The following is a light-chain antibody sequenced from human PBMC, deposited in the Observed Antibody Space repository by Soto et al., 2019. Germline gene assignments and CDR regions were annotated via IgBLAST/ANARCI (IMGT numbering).Light chain of an antibody. Sequence: ETVLTQSPGTLALSPGERATLSCRASQTIRSNYLAWYRQTPGQAPRLLIYGASNRATGIADRFSGSESGTDFTLIISRLEPKDFPLYYCQQYGSSPWTFGHGTKLEIK. CDR2: GAS. V-gene: IGKV3-20*01. CDR3: QQYGSSPWT. J-gene: IGKJ1*01. CDR1: QTIRSNY.